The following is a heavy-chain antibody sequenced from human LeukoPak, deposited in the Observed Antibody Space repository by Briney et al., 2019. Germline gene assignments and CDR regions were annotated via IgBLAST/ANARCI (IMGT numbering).Heavy chain of an antibody. CDR2: ISSSSSYI. V-gene: IGHV3-21*01. J-gene: IGHJ4*02. Sequence: PGGFLRLSCAASGFTFSSYSMNWVRQAPGKGLEWVSSISSSSSYIYYADSVKGRFTISRDNAKNSLYLQMNSLRAEDTAVYYCARRLEGSGQNYFDYWGQGTLVTVSS. CDR3: ARRLEGSGQNYFDY. CDR1: GFTFSSYS. D-gene: IGHD6-19*01.